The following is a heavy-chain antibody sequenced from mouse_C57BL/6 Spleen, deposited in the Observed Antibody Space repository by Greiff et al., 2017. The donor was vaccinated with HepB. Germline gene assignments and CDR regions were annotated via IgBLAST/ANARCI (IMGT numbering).Heavy chain of an antibody. D-gene: IGHD1-1*02. CDR1: GYTFTSYG. CDR2: IYPRSGNT. V-gene: IGHV1-81*01. Sequence: QVQLKQSGAELARPGASVKLSCKASGYTFTSYGISWVKQRTGQGLEWIGEIYPRSGNTYYNEKFKGKATLTADKSSSTAYMELRSLTSEDSAVYFCAREGYGAMDYWGQGTSVTVSS. CDR3: AREGYGAMDY. J-gene: IGHJ4*01.